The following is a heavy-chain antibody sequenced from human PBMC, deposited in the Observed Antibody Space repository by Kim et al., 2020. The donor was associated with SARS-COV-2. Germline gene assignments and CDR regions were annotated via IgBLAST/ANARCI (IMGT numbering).Heavy chain of an antibody. CDR1: GFTFSSYA. Sequence: GGSLRLSCAASGFTFSSYAMHWVRQAPGKGLEWVAVISYDGSNKYYADSVKGRFTISRDNSKNTLYLQMNSLRAEDTAVYYCASNLIVVGNYYYYGMDVWGQGATVTVSS. CDR2: ISYDGSNK. CDR3: ASNLIVVGNYYYYGMDV. V-gene: IGHV3-30-3*01. D-gene: IGHD3-22*01. J-gene: IGHJ6*02.